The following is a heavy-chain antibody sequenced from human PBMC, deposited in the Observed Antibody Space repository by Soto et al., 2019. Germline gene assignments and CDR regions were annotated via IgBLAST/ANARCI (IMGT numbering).Heavy chain of an antibody. CDR2: IYYSGSM. Sequence: SETLSLTCTVSGGSIGSYYWSWIRQPPGKGLEWIGYIYYSGSMNYNPSLKSRVTISLDTSKNQFSLRLSSVTAADTAVYYCARSHIVPRLLMYPYDYWGQGTLVTVSS. V-gene: IGHV4-59*12. CDR3: ARSHIVPRLLMYPYDY. CDR1: GGSIGSYY. J-gene: IGHJ4*02. D-gene: IGHD6-6*01.